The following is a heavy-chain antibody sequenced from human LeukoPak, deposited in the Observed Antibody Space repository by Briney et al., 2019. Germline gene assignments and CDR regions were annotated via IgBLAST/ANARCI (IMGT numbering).Heavy chain of an antibody. J-gene: IGHJ4*02. V-gene: IGHV1-69*04. Sequence: GASVKVSCKASGGTFSSYAISWVRQAPGQGLEWMGRIIPILGIANYAQKFQGRVTITADKSTSTAYMELSSLRSEDTAVYYCARSGKYNYGDWAGPNGYYFDYWGQGTLVTVSS. CDR1: GGTFSSYA. D-gene: IGHD4-17*01. CDR3: ARSGKYNYGDWAGPNGYYFDY. CDR2: IIPILGIA.